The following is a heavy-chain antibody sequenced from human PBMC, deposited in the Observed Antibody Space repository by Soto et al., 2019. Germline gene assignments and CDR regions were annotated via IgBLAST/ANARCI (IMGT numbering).Heavy chain of an antibody. CDR1: GFTFSSYA. CDR3: ARGGGSGYDLLNFDY. CDR2: ISYDGSNK. D-gene: IGHD5-12*01. Sequence: GGSLRLSCAASGFTFSSYAMHWVRQAPGKGLEWVAVISYDGSNKYYADSVKGRFTISRDNSKNTLYLQMNSLRAEDTAVYYCARGGGSGYDLLNFDYWGQGTLVTVSS. V-gene: IGHV3-30-3*01. J-gene: IGHJ4*02.